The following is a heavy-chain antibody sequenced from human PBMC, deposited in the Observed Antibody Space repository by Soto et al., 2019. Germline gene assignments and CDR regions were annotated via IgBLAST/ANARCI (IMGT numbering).Heavy chain of an antibody. D-gene: IGHD6-19*01. V-gene: IGHV4-31*03. CDR2: IYYTGNS. J-gene: IGHJ4*02. Sequence: QVQLQESGPELVKSSQTLSLTCTVSNGSISTNGHYWTLIRQRPGKGLEWIAYIYYTGNSYYNPSLKSRLTISIDTSQNQFSLTLRSVTAADTAVYYCAREQWGFDSWGQGTLVTVS. CDR3: AREQWGFDS. CDR1: NGSISTNGHY.